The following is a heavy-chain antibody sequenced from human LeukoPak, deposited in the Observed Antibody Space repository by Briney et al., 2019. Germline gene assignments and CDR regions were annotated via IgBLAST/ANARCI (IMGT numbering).Heavy chain of an antibody. CDR3: AREVGSCSSTSCYNWFDP. J-gene: IGHJ5*02. Sequence: GASVKVSCKASGYTFTSYYMHWVRQAPGQGLEWMGWINPSSGGTNYAQKFQGRVTMTRDTSISTAYMELSRLRSDDTAVYYCAREVGSCSSTSCYNWFDPWGQGTLVTVSS. CDR1: GYTFTSYY. V-gene: IGHV1-2*02. CDR2: INPSSGGT. D-gene: IGHD2-2*01.